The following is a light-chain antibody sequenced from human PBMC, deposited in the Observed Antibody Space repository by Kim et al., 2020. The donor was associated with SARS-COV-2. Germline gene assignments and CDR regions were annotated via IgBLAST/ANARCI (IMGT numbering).Light chain of an antibody. J-gene: IGLJ2*01. Sequence: IGGNSNTVAGFEVARYQQLPGTAPKVLIYGDTKRPSGGPDRFSGSKSDTSASLVITGLQAEDEATYYCQSYDSSLSGSLFGGGTQLTVL. CDR3: QSYDSSLSGSL. CDR1: NSNTVAGFE. V-gene: IGLV1-40*01. CDR2: GDT.